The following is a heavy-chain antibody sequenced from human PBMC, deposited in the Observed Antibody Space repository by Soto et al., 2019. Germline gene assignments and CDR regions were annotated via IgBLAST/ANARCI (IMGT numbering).Heavy chain of an antibody. CDR2: ISYDGSNN. V-gene: IGHV3-30*18. CDR1: GFTFSTYG. Sequence: QVQLVESGGGVVQPGRSLRLSCAASGFTFSTYGMHWVRQAPGKGLEWVAGISYDGSNNYYADSVKGRLTISRDNSKNTVYLQMNSLRAEDTAVYYFAKSELNQWYFDLWGRGTLVTVSS. CDR3: AKSELNQWYFDL. J-gene: IGHJ2*01. D-gene: IGHD1-7*01.